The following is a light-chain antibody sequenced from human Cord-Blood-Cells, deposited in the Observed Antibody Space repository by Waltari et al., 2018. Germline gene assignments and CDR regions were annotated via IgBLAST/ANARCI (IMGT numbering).Light chain of an antibody. CDR1: QSVSSN. CDR3: QQYNNWPALT. CDR2: CAS. V-gene: IGKV3-15*01. J-gene: IGKJ4*01. Sequence: EIVMTQSPATLSVSQGERATLSCRASQSVSSNLAWYQQKPGQAPRLLIYCASTRATGIPARFSGSGSGTEFTLTISSLQSEDFAVYYCQQYNNWPALTFGGGTKVEIK.